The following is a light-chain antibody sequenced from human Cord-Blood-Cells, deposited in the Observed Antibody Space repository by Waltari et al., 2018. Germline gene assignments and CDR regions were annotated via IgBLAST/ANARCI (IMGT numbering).Light chain of an antibody. CDR3: CSYAGSYTFEV. V-gene: IGLV2-11*01. CDR1: SSAVGGYNY. CDR2: DVS. J-gene: IGLJ3*02. Sequence: QSALTPPRPVSGSPGQSVTISCTGTSSAVGGYNYVSWYQQHPGKAPKLMIYDVSKRPSGVPVRFSGSKSGNTASLTISGLQAEDEADYYCCSYAGSYTFEVFGGGTKLTVL.